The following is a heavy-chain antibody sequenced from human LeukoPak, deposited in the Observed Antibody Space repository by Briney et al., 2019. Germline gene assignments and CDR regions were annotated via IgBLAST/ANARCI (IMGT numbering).Heavy chain of an antibody. CDR1: GGSIRSSSYY. V-gene: IGHV4-39*01. D-gene: IGHD1-1*01. CDR2: IYYSGNT. Sequence: SETLSLACTVTGGSIRSSSYYWGWIRQPPGKGLESIASIYYSGNTYYNPSLESRVTISVDTSKNQFSLKLSSVTAADTAVYYCARGVQYWGQGTLVTVSS. CDR3: ARGVQY. J-gene: IGHJ4*02.